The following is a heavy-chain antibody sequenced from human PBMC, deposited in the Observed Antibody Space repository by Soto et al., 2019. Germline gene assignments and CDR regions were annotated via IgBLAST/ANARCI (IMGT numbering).Heavy chain of an antibody. CDR2: ISSSSSTI. Sequence: EVQLVESGGGLVQPGGSLRLSCAASGFTFSSYSMNWVRQAPGKGLEWVSYISSSSSTIYYADSVKGRFTISRDNAKNSLYLQMNSLRDEDTAVYYCARHPHYDYVWGSYLYYFDYWGQGTLVTVSS. J-gene: IGHJ4*02. D-gene: IGHD3-16*01. CDR3: ARHPHYDYVWGSYLYYFDY. V-gene: IGHV3-48*02. CDR1: GFTFSSYS.